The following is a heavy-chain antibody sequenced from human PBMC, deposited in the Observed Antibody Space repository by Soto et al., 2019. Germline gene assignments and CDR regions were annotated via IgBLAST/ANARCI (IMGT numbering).Heavy chain of an antibody. D-gene: IGHD5-12*01. V-gene: IGHV1-69*13. CDR2: IIPIFGTA. Sequence: VASVKVSCKASGGTFSSYAISWVRQAPGQGLEWMGGIIPIFGTANYAQKFQGRVTITADESTSTAYMELSSLRSEDTAVYYCARHERWLHQNFDYWGQGTLVTVSS. CDR1: GGTFSSYA. J-gene: IGHJ4*02. CDR3: ARHERWLHQNFDY.